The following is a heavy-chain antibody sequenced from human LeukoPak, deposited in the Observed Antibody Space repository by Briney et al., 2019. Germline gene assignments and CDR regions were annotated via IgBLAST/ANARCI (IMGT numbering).Heavy chain of an antibody. CDR3: ARYCSGGSCSGNETPLHYFDY. CDR2: INPSGGST. J-gene: IGHJ4*02. Sequence: GASVKVSCKASGYTFTSYYMHWVRQAPGQGLEWMGIINPSGGSTSYAQKFQGRVTMTRDTSTSTVYMELSSLRSEDTAVYYCARYCSGGSCSGNETPLHYFDYWGQGTLVTVSS. CDR1: GYTFTSYY. D-gene: IGHD2-15*01. V-gene: IGHV1-46*01.